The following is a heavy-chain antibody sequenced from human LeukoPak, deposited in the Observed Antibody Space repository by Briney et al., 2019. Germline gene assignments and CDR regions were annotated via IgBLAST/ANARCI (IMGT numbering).Heavy chain of an antibody. CDR2: VIPIFGTV. CDR1: GGTFSIYT. Sequence: SVTVSCTASGGTFSIYTINWVRQAPGQGLGWMGGVIPIFGTVNYAQKFQGRVTITADESTGTAQMELSSLRAEDTAVYYCARGDGSGSYFDYWGQGTLVTVSS. D-gene: IGHD3-10*01. V-gene: IGHV1-69*13. CDR3: ARGDGSGSYFDY. J-gene: IGHJ4*02.